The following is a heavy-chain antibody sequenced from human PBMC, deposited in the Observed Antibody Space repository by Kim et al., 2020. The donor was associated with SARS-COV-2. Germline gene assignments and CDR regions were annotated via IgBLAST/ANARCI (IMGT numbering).Heavy chain of an antibody. J-gene: IGHJ6*02. V-gene: IGHV3-48*02. D-gene: IGHD6-13*01. CDR1: GFTFSSYS. Sequence: GGSLRLSCAASGFTFSSYSMNWVRQAPGKGLEWVSYISSSSSTIYYADSVKGRFTISRDNAKNSLYLQMNSLRDEDTAVYYCARGWGSSWFNYYGMDVWGQGTTVTVSS. CDR2: ISSSSSTI. CDR3: ARGWGSSWFNYYGMDV.